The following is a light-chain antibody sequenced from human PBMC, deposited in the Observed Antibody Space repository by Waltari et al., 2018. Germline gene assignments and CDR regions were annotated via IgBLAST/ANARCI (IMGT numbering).Light chain of an antibody. CDR1: CSDIVCYTY. J-gene: IGLJ2*01. V-gene: IGLV2-14*03. Sequence: QSALPQPASVSGSPGQSIPISCTGTCSDIVCYTYVSWYQQVPVKPPKLMSYDVSNLPSGVSSRFSGSKSGNTASLTISGLQAEDEADYFCSSYIDSSTLELFGGGTSLTVL. CDR3: SSYIDSSTLEL. CDR2: DVS.